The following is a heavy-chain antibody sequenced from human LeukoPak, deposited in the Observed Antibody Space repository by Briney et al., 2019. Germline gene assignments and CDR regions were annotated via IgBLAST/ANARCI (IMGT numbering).Heavy chain of an antibody. CDR2: ISSSSSYI. CDR3: AKVRPDDCTTSTCSLDY. Sequence: GGSLRLSCAASGFTFSTYSMNWVRQAPGKGLEWVSSISSSSSYIYYADSVKGRFTISRDNAKNSLYLQVNSLRAEDTSVYYCAKVRPDDCTTSTCSLDYWGQGTLVTVSS. D-gene: IGHD2-8*01. J-gene: IGHJ4*02. CDR1: GFTFSTYS. V-gene: IGHV3-21*01.